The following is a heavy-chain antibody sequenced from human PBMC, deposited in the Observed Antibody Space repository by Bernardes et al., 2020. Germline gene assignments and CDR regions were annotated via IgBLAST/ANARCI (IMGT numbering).Heavy chain of an antibody. D-gene: IGHD6-13*01. Sequence: ASVKVSCKASGYTFTSYGISWVRQVPGQGPEWMGWVSGNNGNTNYAQKFQGRVTMTTDTSTSTAYMELRSLRSDDTAVYYCARDTWRSPSWFHFDYWGQGILVTVSS. CDR1: GYTFTSYG. V-gene: IGHV1-18*04. CDR3: ARDTWRSPSWFHFDY. CDR2: VSGNNGNT. J-gene: IGHJ4*02.